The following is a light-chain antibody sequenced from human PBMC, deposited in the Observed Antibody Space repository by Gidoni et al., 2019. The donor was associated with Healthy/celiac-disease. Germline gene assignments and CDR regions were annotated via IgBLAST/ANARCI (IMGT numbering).Light chain of an antibody. J-gene: IGKJ1*01. CDR3: QQYNNWWWT. CDR1: QSVSSN. CDR2: GAS. V-gene: IGKV3-15*01. Sequence: RVRTQSPATLSVSPGERATLACRASQSVSSNLAWYQQKPGQAPRLLIYGASTRATGIPARFSGSGSGTEFTLTISSLQSEDFAVYYCQQYNNWWWTFGQGTKVEIK.